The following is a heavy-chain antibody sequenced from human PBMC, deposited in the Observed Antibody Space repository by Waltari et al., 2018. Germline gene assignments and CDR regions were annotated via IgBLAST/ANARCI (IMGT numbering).Heavy chain of an antibody. CDR1: GITLSKSW. D-gene: IGHD4-4*01. J-gene: IGHJ4*02. CDR3: TRLATELADY. Sequence: EVQLVESGGGLVQPGGSLRLSCAASGITLSKSWMVWVRQVAGKGLMWVSKNYPDGSDISYADSVKGRFTISRDNAKNTLYLQMNSLRAEDTALYFCTRLATELADYWGQGTLVTVSS. CDR2: NYPDGSDI. V-gene: IGHV3-74*01.